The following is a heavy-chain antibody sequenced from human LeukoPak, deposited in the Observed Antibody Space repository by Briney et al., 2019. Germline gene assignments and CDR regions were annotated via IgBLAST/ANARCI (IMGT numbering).Heavy chain of an antibody. Sequence: PGGSLRLSCAASGFTFSSYSMNWVRQAPGKGLEWVSSISSSSSYIYYADSAKGRFTISRDNAKNSLYLQMNSLRAEDTAVYYCARSYYDISDYYYYYYMDVWGKGTTVTISS. CDR2: ISSSSSYI. J-gene: IGHJ6*03. D-gene: IGHD3-9*01. CDR3: ARSYYDISDYYYYYYMDV. V-gene: IGHV3-21*01. CDR1: GFTFSSYS.